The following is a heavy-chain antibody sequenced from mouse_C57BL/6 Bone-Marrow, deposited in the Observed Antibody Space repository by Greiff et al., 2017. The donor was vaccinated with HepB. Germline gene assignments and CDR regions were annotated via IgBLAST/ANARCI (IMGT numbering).Heavy chain of an antibody. V-gene: IGHV5-6*01. CDR3: ARWSYYFDY. J-gene: IGHJ2*01. CDR2: ISSGGSYT. Sequence: EVKLVESGGDLVKPGGSLKLSCAASGFTFSSYGMSWVRQTPDKRLEWVATISSGGSYTYYPDSVKGRFTISRDNAKNTLYLQMSSLKSEDTAMYYCARWSYYFDYWGQGTTLTVSS. CDR1: GFTFSSYG.